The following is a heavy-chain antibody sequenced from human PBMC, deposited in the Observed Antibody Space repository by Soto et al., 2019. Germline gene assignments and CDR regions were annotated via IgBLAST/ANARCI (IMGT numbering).Heavy chain of an antibody. Sequence: EVQLVESGGGLVKPGGSLRLSCAASGFTFSSYSMNWVRQAPGKGLEWVSSISGGSGYIFYADSVKGRFTISRDNAKNPVYLQMSSLRAEDTAVYYCAGGRGDCSSTTCPPWLDPWGQGTLVTVSS. CDR2: ISGGSGYI. CDR3: AGGRGDCSSTTCPPWLDP. CDR1: GFTFSSYS. D-gene: IGHD2-2*01. J-gene: IGHJ5*02. V-gene: IGHV3-21*01.